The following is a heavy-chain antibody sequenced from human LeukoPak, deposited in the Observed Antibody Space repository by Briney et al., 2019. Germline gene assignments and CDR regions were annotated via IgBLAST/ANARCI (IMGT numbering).Heavy chain of an antibody. CDR2: MNPNSGNT. CDR3: ARDPGIAAATADWFDP. Sequence: GASVKVSCKASGYTFTSYDINWVRQATGQGLEWMGWMNPNSGNTGYAQKFQGRVTITRNTSISTAYMELSSLRSEDTAVYYCARDPGIAAATADWFDPWGQGTLVTVSS. V-gene: IGHV1-8*03. D-gene: IGHD6-13*01. CDR1: GYTFTSYD. J-gene: IGHJ5*02.